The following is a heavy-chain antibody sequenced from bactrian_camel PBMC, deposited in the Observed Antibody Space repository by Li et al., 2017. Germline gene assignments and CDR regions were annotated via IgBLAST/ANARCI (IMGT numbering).Heavy chain of an antibody. V-gene: IGHV3S54*01. CDR3: VADGSCPTNGLGTSFSY. CDR2: ITTIGGRTVAT. Sequence: HVQLVESGGGLVQPGGSLRLSCAASGATYANNCMGWFRQAPGKEREGVAAITTIGGRTVATYYADSVKERFTISRDIAKNTMYLRMSSLKPEDTAMYYCVADGSCPTNGLGTSFSYWGQETQVTVS. CDR1: GATYANNC. J-gene: IGHJ4*01. D-gene: IGHD6*01.